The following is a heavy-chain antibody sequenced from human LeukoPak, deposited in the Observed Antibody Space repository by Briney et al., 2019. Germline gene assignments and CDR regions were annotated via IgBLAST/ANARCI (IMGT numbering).Heavy chain of an antibody. D-gene: IGHD3-16*02. V-gene: IGHV1-2*06. CDR1: GYTFTGYY. CDR3: ARGPYDYVWGSYRKTAYYYYYGMDV. CDR2: INPNSGGT. Sequence: ASVKVSCKASGYTFTGYYMHWVRQAPGQGLEWMGRINPNSGGTNYAQKFQGRVTMTRDTSISTAYMELSRLRSDDTAVYYCARGPYDYVWGSYRKTAYYYYYGMDVWGQGTTVTVSS. J-gene: IGHJ6*02.